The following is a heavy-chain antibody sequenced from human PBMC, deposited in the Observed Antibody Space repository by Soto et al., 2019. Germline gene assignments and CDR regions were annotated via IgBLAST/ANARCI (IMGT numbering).Heavy chain of an antibody. Sequence: SETLSLTCTVSGGSISSGGYYWSWIRHHPGKGLEWIGYIYYSGSTNYNPSLKSRVTMSVDTSKNQFSLKLSSVTAADTAVYYCASGLTRRGYEIDYWGQGTLVTVSS. J-gene: IGHJ4*02. CDR1: GGSISSGGYY. CDR3: ASGLTRRGYEIDY. V-gene: IGHV4-61*08. D-gene: IGHD6-13*01. CDR2: IYYSGST.